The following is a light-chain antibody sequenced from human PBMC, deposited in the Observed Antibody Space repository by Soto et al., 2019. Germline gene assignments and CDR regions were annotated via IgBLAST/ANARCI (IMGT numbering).Light chain of an antibody. CDR2: GAS. Sequence: EIVLTQSPCTLSLSPCQRATLSCRASQSFTSRSLAWYQQKPGQAPRLLIYGASSRATGIPDRFSGSGSGTDFTLTISRLEPEDFAVYYCQQYGSSPITFGQGTRLEIK. CDR1: QSFTSRS. V-gene: IGKV3-20*01. J-gene: IGKJ5*01. CDR3: QQYGSSPIT.